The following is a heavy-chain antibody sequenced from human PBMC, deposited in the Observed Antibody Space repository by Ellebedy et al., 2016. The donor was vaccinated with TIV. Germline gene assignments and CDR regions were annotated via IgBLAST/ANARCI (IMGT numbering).Heavy chain of an antibody. CDR3: ARKHIYGLD. CDR1: GFTVSSNY. Sequence: GESLKISCVASGFTVSSNYMSWVRQAPGKGLEWVSVVYSGGGTSYADSVKGRFIISRYNSKNTLYLQMNSLRVEDTAVYYCARKHIYGLDWGQGTLVTVSS. CDR2: VYSGGGT. V-gene: IGHV3-66*01. J-gene: IGHJ4*02. D-gene: IGHD5-18*01.